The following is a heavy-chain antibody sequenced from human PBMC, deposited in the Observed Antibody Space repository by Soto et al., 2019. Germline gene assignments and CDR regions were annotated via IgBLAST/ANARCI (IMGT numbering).Heavy chain of an antibody. Sequence: QVQLVQSGAEVKKPGSSVKVSCKVSGDTFSNYAIDWVRLAPGQGLEWMGGMVPIFGTTYYTQKFQDRATIIADDSTTTAYLEMSSLRSEDTAIYYCARVEAVAGLYNYHGLDVWGQATAVTVSS. D-gene: IGHD6-19*01. CDR1: GDTFSNYA. V-gene: IGHV1-69*12. CDR3: ARVEAVAGLYNYHGLDV. CDR2: MVPIFGTT. J-gene: IGHJ6*02.